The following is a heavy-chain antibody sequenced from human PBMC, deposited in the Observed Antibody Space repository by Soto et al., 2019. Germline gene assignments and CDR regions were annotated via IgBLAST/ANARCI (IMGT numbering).Heavy chain of an antibody. J-gene: IGHJ2*01. Sequence: QVQLQQWGAALLKPSETLSLTCAVYGGAFSGYYWSWIRQLPGKGLEWIWEINHSGSTNYNPSLKSRVTISLDTSKNQFSLKLSSVTAADTAVYYCARAFLVGTSDLWGRGTLVTVSS. CDR3: ARAFLVGTSDL. CDR1: GGAFSGYY. D-gene: IGHD2-21*02. V-gene: IGHV4-34*01. CDR2: INHSGST.